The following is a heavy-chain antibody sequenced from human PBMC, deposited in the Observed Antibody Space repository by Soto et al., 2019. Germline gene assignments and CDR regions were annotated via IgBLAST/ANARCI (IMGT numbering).Heavy chain of an antibody. J-gene: IGHJ3*02. CDR3: ARGADSVWGSFDI. CDR1: GGSISSGGYS. CDR2: IYHSGST. D-gene: IGHD3-16*01. Sequence: SETLSLTCAVSGGSISSGGYSWSWIRQPPGKGLEWIGYIYHSGSTYYNPSLKSRLTMSVDRSKNQFSLNLSSVTAADTAVYYCARGADSVWGSFDIWGQGTMVTVSS. V-gene: IGHV4-30-2*01.